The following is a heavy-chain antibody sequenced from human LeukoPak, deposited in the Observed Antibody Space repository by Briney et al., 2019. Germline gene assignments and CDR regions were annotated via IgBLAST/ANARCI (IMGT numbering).Heavy chain of an antibody. J-gene: IGHJ5*02. CDR1: GDSLSSHY. D-gene: IGHD3-3*01. CDR3: AREGLYYDFWSGKANWFDP. CDR2: IYQIGSN. Sequence: SETLSLTCTVSGDSLSSHYWSWLRQPPRKGLEWIGYIYQIGSNHYHSSLQNRFTISVDTSKNQFSLKLSSVTAAATAVYYCAREGLYYDFWSGKANWFDPWGQGTLVTVSS. V-gene: IGHV4-59*11.